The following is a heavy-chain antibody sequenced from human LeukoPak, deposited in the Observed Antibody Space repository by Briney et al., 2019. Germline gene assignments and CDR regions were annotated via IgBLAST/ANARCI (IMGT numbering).Heavy chain of an antibody. CDR3: ARDGAPQQLVIH. J-gene: IGHJ4*02. CDR1: GFTISPYG. V-gene: IGHV3-23*01. Sequence: PGGSLRLSCAASGFTISPYGMNWVRQAPGKGLEWVSFIGGGGSTTYYADSVKGRFTISRDNSKNTLYLQMSSLRAEDTAVYYCARDGAPQQLVIHWGQGTLVTVSS. CDR2: IGGGGSTT. D-gene: IGHD6-13*01.